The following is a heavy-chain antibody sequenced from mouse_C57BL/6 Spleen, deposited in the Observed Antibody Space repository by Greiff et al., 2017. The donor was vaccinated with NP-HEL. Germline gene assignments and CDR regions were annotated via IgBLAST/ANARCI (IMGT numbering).Heavy chain of an antibody. Sequence: QVQLQQSGAELVRPGASVKLSCKASGYTFTDYYINWVKQRPGQGLEWIARIYPGSGNTYYNEKFKGKATLTAEKSSSTAYMQLSSLTSEDSAVYFCARNYGSSGWFAYWGQGTLVTVSA. CDR3: ARNYGSSGWFAY. V-gene: IGHV1-76*01. CDR1: GYTFTDYY. CDR2: IYPGSGNT. D-gene: IGHD1-1*01. J-gene: IGHJ3*01.